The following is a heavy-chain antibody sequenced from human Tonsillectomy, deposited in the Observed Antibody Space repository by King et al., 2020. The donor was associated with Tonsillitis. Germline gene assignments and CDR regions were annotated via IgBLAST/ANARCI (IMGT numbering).Heavy chain of an antibody. J-gene: IGHJ4*02. CDR3: VKVVDAAMVSGGDY. Sequence: VQLVESGGDLVQPGGSLRLSCSASGFTFSGYSMHWVRQAPGKGLDYVSAISSNGGNTYYADSVKGRFTISRDNSENTLYLQMSSLRTEDTAVYYCVKVVDAAMVSGGDYWGQGTLVTVSS. D-gene: IGHD5-18*01. CDR1: GFTFSGYS. V-gene: IGHV3-64D*06. CDR2: ISSNGGNT.